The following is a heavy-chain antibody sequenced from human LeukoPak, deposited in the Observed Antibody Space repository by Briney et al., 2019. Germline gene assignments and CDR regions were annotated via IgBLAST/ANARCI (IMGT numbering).Heavy chain of an antibody. J-gene: IGHJ6*03. V-gene: IGHV3-33*01. CDR1: GFSLSNYG. CDR2: LLYDGDTK. Sequence: GGSLRLSCAASGFSLSNYGMHWVRQAPGKGLEWVAALLYDGDTKHYADSVKGRFTISRDISKNTFYLQMNSLTAEDTAVYYCARDHRPEIQYYYMDVWGKGTTVAVSS. D-gene: IGHD1-14*01. CDR3: ARDHRPEIQYYYMDV.